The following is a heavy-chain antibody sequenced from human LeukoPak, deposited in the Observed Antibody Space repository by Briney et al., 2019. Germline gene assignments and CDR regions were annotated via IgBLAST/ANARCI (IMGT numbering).Heavy chain of an antibody. CDR1: GFTFGSYA. CDR3: AKDRGGSYSPPNDY. V-gene: IGHV3-23*01. D-gene: IGHD1-26*01. Sequence: LTGGSLRLSCAASGFTFGSYAMSWVRQAPGKGLEWVSAISGSGGSTYYADSVKGRFTISRDNSKNTLYLQMNSLRAEDTAVYYCAKDRGGSYSPPNDYWGQGTLVTVSS. J-gene: IGHJ4*02. CDR2: ISGSGGST.